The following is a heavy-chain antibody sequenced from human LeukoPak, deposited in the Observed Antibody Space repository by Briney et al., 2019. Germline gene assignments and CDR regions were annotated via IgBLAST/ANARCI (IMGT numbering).Heavy chain of an antibody. D-gene: IGHD5-18*01. V-gene: IGHV4-31*03. CDR1: GGSIRSGGYY. Sequence: RTSETLSLTCTIPGGSIRSGGYYWTWIRQLPGKGLEWIGFIYHDGGTYYHPSLKSRVAMSVDTSNIQFSLKLSSVTAADTAVYYCARERGDTAMFRFIECWGQGTLVTVSS. J-gene: IGHJ4*02. CDR3: ARERGDTAMFRFIEC. CDR2: IYHDGGT.